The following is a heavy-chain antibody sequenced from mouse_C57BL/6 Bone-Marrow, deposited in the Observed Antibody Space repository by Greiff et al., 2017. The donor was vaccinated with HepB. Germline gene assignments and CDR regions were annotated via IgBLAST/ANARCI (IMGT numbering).Heavy chain of an antibody. Sequence: QVHVKQSGAELAKPGASVKLSCKASGYTFTSYWMHWVKQRPGQGLEWIGYINPSSGYTKYNQKFKDKATLTADKSSSTAYMQLTSLTYEDSAVYYCARIEDYYGSSYRWYFDVWGTGTTVTVAS. J-gene: IGHJ1*03. CDR1: GYTFTSYW. CDR3: ARIEDYYGSSYRWYFDV. D-gene: IGHD1-1*01. CDR2: INPSSGYT. V-gene: IGHV1-7*01.